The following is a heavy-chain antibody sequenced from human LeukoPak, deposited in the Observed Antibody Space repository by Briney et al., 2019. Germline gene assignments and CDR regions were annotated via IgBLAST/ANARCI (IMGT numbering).Heavy chain of an antibody. J-gene: IGHJ4*02. CDR2: LSGDGDST. D-gene: IGHD6-13*01. Sequence: GGSLRLSCAASGFSFDDYAMHWVRQAPGKGLEWVSLLSGDGDSTYYADSVKGRFTISRDNSKDSLYLQMNSLRTEDTALYYCAKDTGITPSGISGFFDFWGQGTLVTVSS. CDR3: AKDTGITPSGISGFFDF. CDR1: GFSFDDYA. V-gene: IGHV3-43*02.